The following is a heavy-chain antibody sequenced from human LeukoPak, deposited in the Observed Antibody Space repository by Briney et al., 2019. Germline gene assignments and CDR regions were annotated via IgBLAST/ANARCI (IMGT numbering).Heavy chain of an antibody. CDR3: ARDRGGLRLGESYPWFGP. D-gene: IGHD3-16*01. CDR1: GGTFSSYA. J-gene: IGHJ5*02. V-gene: IGHV1-69*04. Sequence: GASVKVSCKASGGTFSSYAISWVRQAPGQGLEWMGRIIPILGIANYAQKFQGRVTITADKSTSTAYMELSSLRSEDTAVYYCARDRGGLRLGESYPWFGPWGQGTLVTVSS. CDR2: IIPILGIA.